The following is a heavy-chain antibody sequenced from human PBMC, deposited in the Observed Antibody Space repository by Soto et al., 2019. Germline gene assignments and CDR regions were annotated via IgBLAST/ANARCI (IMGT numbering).Heavy chain of an antibody. Sequence: SETLSLTCAVYGGSFSGYYWSWIRQPPGKGLEWIGEINHSGSTNYNPSLKSRVTISVDTPKNQFSLKLSSVTAADTAVYYCARGRLRAAAGPRWFDPWGQGTLVTVS. V-gene: IGHV4-34*01. CDR1: GGSFSGYY. CDR2: INHSGST. J-gene: IGHJ5*02. CDR3: ARGRLRAAAGPRWFDP. D-gene: IGHD6-13*01.